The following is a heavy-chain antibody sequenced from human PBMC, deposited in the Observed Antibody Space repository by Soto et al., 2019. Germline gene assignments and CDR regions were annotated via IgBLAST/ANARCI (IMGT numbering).Heavy chain of an antibody. Sequence: SETLSLTCTVSGGSISSGGYYWSWIRQHPGEGLEWIGYIYYSGSTYYNPSLKSRVTISVDTSKNQFSLKLSSVAAADTAVYYCARYSSIAAAGTPPAASHLWGFDPWGQGTLVTVSS. J-gene: IGHJ5*02. CDR1: GGSISSGGYY. D-gene: IGHD6-13*01. CDR3: ARYSSIAAAGTPPAASHLWGFDP. CDR2: IYYSGST. V-gene: IGHV4-31*03.